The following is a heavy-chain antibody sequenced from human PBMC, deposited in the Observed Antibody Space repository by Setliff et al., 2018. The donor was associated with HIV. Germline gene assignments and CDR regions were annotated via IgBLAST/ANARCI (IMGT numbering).Heavy chain of an antibody. D-gene: IGHD3-10*01. CDR3: AAGIYGSYGMDV. V-gene: IGHV1-8*02. J-gene: IGHJ6*02. CDR2: MNPNSGNT. Sequence: ASVKVSCKASGYTFTNYDINWVRQATGQGLEWMGWMNPNSGNTGYAQKFQGRVTMTRNTSISTAYMELSSLRSEDTAVYYCAAGIYGSYGMDVWGQGTTVTVSS. CDR1: GYTFTNYD.